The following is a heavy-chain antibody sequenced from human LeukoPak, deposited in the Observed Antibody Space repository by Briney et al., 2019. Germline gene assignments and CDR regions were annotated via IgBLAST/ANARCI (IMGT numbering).Heavy chain of an antibody. CDR3: ARYLGGRNAFDI. V-gene: IGHV3-33*01. Sequence: GGSLRLSCVASGFTFSGYGMHWVRQAPGKGLEWVAVIWYDGSKTYYADSEKGRFTISRDNSKDTLYLQMSSLRVEDTAAYYCARYLGGRNAFDIWGQGTMVTVSS. D-gene: IGHD3-16*01. J-gene: IGHJ3*02. CDR2: IWYDGSKT. CDR1: GFTFSGYG.